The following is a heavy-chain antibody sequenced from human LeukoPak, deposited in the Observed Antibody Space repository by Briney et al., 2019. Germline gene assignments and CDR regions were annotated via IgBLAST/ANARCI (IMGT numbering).Heavy chain of an antibody. V-gene: IGHV1-69*04. D-gene: IGHD2-2*02. Sequence: SVKVSCKASGGTFSSYAISWVRQAPGQGLEWMGRIIPILGIANYAQKFQGRVTITADKSTSTAYMELSSLRSEDTAVYYCARVSYGGCSSTSCYIGAFDIWGQGTMVTVSS. CDR1: GGTFSSYA. J-gene: IGHJ3*02. CDR3: ARVSYGGCSSTSCYIGAFDI. CDR2: IIPILGIA.